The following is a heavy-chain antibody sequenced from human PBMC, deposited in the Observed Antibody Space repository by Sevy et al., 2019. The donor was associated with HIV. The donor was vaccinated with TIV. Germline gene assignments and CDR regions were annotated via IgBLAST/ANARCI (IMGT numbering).Heavy chain of an antibody. CDR3: ARVGHYDFWSGRPNWFDP. CDR1: GYTFTSYG. Sequence: ASVKVSCKASGYTFTSYGISWVRQAPGQGLEWMGWISAYNGNTNYAQKLQGRVTMTTDTSTSKAYMGLRSLRSDDTAVYYCARVGHYDFWSGRPNWFDPWGQGTLVTVSS. D-gene: IGHD3-3*01. V-gene: IGHV1-18*01. J-gene: IGHJ5*02. CDR2: ISAYNGNT.